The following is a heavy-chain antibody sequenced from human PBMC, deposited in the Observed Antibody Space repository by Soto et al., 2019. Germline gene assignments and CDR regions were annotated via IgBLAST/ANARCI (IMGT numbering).Heavy chain of an antibody. CDR1: GFTFDDYA. D-gene: IGHD1-26*01. CDR2: ISWNSASM. Sequence: PGGSLRLSCAASGFTFDDYAMHWVRQAPGKGLEWVSGISWNSASMDYADSVKDRFSISRDNAENSLYLPMNILKIEDTAFYYCARSFSDSYYDLDFWGQGTLVTVSS. V-gene: IGHV3-9*01. CDR3: ARSFSDSYYDLDF. J-gene: IGHJ4*02.